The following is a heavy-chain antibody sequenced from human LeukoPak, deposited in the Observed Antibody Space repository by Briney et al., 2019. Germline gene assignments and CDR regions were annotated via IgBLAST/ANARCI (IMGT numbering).Heavy chain of an antibody. J-gene: IGHJ4*02. V-gene: IGHV4-39*01. CDR2: IYYSGST. CDR3: ARQRLEVMSGDFWSGSIDY. D-gene: IGHD3-3*01. Sequence: PSETLSLTCTVSGGSISSSSYYWGWIRQPPGKGLERIGSIYYSGSTYYNPSLKSRVTISVDTSKNQFSLKLSSVTAADTAVYYCARQRLEVMSGDFWSGSIDYWGQGTLVTVSS. CDR1: GGSISSSSYY.